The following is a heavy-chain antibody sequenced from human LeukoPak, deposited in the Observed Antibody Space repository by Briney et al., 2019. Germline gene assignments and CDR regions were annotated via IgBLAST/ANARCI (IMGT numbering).Heavy chain of an antibody. V-gene: IGHV1-46*04. J-gene: IGHJ4*02. CDR2: ISPSGGST. Sequence: ASVKVSCKASGYTFTSYYIHWVRQAPGQGLEWMGIISPSGGSTYYADSVKGRFTISRDNSKNMQYLQMNSLRAEDTALYYCAKAPDYGGNSASYYFDYWGQGTLVTVSS. CDR1: GYTFTSYY. CDR3: AKAPDYGGNSASYYFDY. D-gene: IGHD4-23*01.